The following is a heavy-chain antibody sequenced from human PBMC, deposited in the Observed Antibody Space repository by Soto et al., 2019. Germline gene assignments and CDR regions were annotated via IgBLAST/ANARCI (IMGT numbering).Heavy chain of an antibody. CDR1: GFTFSDYY. V-gene: IGHV3-11*01. Sequence: GGSLRLSCAASGFTFSDYYMTWIRQAPGKGLEWVSYISSSGNSIYYADSVRGRFTVSRDNAKNSLFLQMNSLRAEDTAVYYCARGFWSGYFWFDPWGQGTLVTVSS. D-gene: IGHD3-3*01. CDR3: ARGFWSGYFWFDP. J-gene: IGHJ5*02. CDR2: ISSSGNSI.